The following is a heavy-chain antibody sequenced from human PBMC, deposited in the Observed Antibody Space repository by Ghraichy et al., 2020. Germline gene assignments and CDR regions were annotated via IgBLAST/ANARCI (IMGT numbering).Heavy chain of an antibody. CDR2: INHSGST. CDR3: ARDSSWGIAARGGEGDYYYYMDV. J-gene: IGHJ6*03. D-gene: IGHD6-6*01. CDR1: GGSFSGYY. V-gene: IGHV4-34*01. Sequence: SQTLSLTCAVYGGSFSGYYWSWIRQPPGKGLEWIGEINHSGSTNYNPSLKSRVTISVDTSKNQFSLKLSSVTAADTAVYYCARDSSWGIAARGGEGDYYYYMDVWGKGTTVTVSS.